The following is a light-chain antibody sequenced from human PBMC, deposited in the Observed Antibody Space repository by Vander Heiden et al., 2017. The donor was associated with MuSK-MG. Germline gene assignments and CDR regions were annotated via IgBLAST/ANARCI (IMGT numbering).Light chain of an antibody. Sequence: ASVGDRVTITCRASQDISNYLAWYQQKPGKVPKLLIYDASTLQPGVPSRFSGSASGTDFTLTISSLQPEDVATYYCQKYNNAPRTFGQGTKVELK. CDR1: QDISNY. V-gene: IGKV1-27*01. CDR2: DAS. CDR3: QKYNNAPRT. J-gene: IGKJ1*01.